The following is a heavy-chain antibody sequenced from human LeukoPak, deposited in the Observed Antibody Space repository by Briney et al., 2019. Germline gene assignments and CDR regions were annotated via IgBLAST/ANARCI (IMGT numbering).Heavy chain of an antibody. J-gene: IGHJ4*02. V-gene: IGHV4-4*09. CDR1: GGSISSYY. CDR2: IYTSGST. Sequence: PSETLSLTCTVSGGSISSYYWSWIRQPPGKGLEWIGYIYTSGSTNYNPPLKSRVTISVDTSKNQFSLKLSSVTAADTAVYYCARWAAAGPLDSGCFDYWGQGTLVTVSS. CDR3: ARWAAAGPLDSGCFDY. D-gene: IGHD6-13*01.